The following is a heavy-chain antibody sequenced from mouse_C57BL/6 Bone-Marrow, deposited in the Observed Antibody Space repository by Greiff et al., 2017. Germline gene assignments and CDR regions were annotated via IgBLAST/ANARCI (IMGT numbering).Heavy chain of an antibody. V-gene: IGHV1-81*01. CDR2: IYPRSGNT. Sequence: VQLKESGAELARPGASVKLSCKASGYTFTSYGISWVKQRTGQGLEWIGEIYPRSGNTYYNEKFKGKATLAADKSSSTAYMELRSLTSEDSAVYFCARYPYYYGSGYYYAMDYWGQGTSVTVSS. CDR3: ARYPYYYGSGYYYAMDY. CDR1: GYTFTSYG. J-gene: IGHJ4*01. D-gene: IGHD1-1*01.